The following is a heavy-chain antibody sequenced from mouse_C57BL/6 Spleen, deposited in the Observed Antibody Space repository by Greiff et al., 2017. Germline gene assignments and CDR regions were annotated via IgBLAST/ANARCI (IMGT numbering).Heavy chain of an antibody. D-gene: IGHD1-1*01. CDR1: GYAFSSSW. V-gene: IGHV1-82*01. Sequence: QVQLKQSGPELVKPGASVKISCKASGYAFSSSWMNWVKQRPGKGLEWIGRIYPGDGDTNYNGKFKGKATLTADKSSSTAYMQLSSLTSEDSAVYFCARRVTTDAMDYWGQGTTVTVSS. J-gene: IGHJ4*01. CDR3: ARRVTTDAMDY. CDR2: IYPGDGDT.